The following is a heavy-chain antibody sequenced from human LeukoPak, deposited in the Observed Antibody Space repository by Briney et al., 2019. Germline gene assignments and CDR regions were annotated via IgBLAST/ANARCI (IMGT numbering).Heavy chain of an antibody. CDR3: AKDRGSYGDYAVFDF. Sequence: GGSLRLSCAAYGFTFSRYAVSWVRQAPGKGLEWVSSLSASGGNTYYADSVKGRFTISRDNSKDTLDLQMNSLRAEDTAIYYRAKDRGSYGDYAVFDFWGQGTLVTVSS. CDR1: GFTFSRYA. V-gene: IGHV3-23*01. CDR2: LSASGGNT. D-gene: IGHD4-17*01. J-gene: IGHJ4*02.